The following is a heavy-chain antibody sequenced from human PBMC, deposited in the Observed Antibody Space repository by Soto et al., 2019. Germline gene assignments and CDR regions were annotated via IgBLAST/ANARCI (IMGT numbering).Heavy chain of an antibody. V-gene: IGHV4-31*03. D-gene: IGHD5-12*01. CDR1: GASISSGAYY. CDR3: ASSDSAYASHLTY. J-gene: IGHJ4*02. CDR2: IHYDGNT. Sequence: QVQLQESGPRLLKPSQTLSLTCTVSGASISSGAYYWSWIRQHPGKGLEWIGYIHYDGNTYYNPSLKSRLXXSXDXXKNQFTLRLSSVTAADTAMYYCASSDSAYASHLTYWGQGTLVTVSS.